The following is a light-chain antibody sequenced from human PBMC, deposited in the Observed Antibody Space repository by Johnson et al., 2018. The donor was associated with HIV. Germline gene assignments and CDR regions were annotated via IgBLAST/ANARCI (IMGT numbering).Light chain of an antibody. CDR3: ATWDSSMTEGGV. Sequence: QLVLTQPPSVSAAPGQKVTISCSGSSSNIGNNYVSWYQHLPGKAPKLLIYDNNKRPSGIPDRFSGSKSGTSATLGITGLQPGDEADYYCATWDSSMTEGGVFGTGTKVTVL. V-gene: IGLV1-51*01. CDR2: DNN. CDR1: SSNIGNNY. J-gene: IGLJ1*01.